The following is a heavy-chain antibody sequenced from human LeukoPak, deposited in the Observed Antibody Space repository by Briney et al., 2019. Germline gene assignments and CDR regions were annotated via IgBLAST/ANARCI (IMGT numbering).Heavy chain of an antibody. D-gene: IGHD3-22*01. CDR3: ARELYYYDSSGYYFDDY. V-gene: IGHV1-2*02. CDR2: INPNSGGT. Sequence: GASVKVSCKASGYTFTGYYMHWVRQAPGQGLEWMGWINPNSGGTNYAQKFQGRVTMTRDTSISTAYMELSRLRSDDTAVYYCARELYYYDSSGYYFDDYWGQGTLVTVSS. J-gene: IGHJ4*02. CDR1: GYTFTGYY.